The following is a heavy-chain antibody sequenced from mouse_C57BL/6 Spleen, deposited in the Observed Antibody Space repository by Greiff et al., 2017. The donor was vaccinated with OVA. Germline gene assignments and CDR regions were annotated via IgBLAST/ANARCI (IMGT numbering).Heavy chain of an antibody. J-gene: IGHJ3*01. Sequence: VQLQQPGAELVRPGSSVKLSCKASGYTFTSYWMDWVKQRPGQGLEWIGNIYPSDSETPYNQKFKDKATLTVDKSSSTAYMQLSSLTSEDSAFYSCARYGNYLPWFAYWGQGTLVTVSA. CDR2: IYPSDSET. D-gene: IGHD2-1*01. V-gene: IGHV1-61*01. CDR1: GYTFTSYW. CDR3: ARYGNYLPWFAY.